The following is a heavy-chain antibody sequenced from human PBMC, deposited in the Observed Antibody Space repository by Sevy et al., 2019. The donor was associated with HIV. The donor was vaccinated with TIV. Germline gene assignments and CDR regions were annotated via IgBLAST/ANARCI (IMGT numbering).Heavy chain of an antibody. J-gene: IGHJ4*02. CDR2: ISSSSSYI. CDR3: AREAGSYVGYFDY. D-gene: IGHD1-26*01. CDR1: GFTFSSYS. Sequence: GGSLRLSCAASGFTFSSYSMSWVRQAPGKGLEWVSSISSSSSYIYYADSVKGRFTISRDNAKNSLYLQMNSLRAEDTAVYYCAREAGSYVGYFDYWGQGTLVTVSS. V-gene: IGHV3-21*01.